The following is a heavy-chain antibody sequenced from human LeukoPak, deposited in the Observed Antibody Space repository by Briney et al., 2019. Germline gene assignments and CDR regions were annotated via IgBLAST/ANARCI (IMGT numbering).Heavy chain of an antibody. CDR2: INTNTGNP. Sequence: ASVKVSCKASGYTFTTYAMNWVRQAPGQGLEWMGWINTNTGNPTYAQGFTGRFVFSLDTSVSTAYLQISSLKAEDTAVYYCARFEGGTRYDYYMDVWGKGTTVTVSS. V-gene: IGHV7-4-1*02. D-gene: IGHD3-16*01. CDR3: ARFEGGTRYDYYMDV. CDR1: GYTFTTYA. J-gene: IGHJ6*03.